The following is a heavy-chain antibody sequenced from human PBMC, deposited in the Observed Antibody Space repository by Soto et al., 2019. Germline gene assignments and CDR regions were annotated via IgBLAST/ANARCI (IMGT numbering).Heavy chain of an antibody. J-gene: IGHJ6*02. CDR1: GFSLSTSGVG. V-gene: IGHV2-5*01. CDR2: IYWNDDK. D-gene: IGHD6-6*01. CDR3: AHRQYSSSSLYYYYGMDV. Sequence: SGPTLVNPTQTLTLTCTFSGFSLSTSGVGVGWIRQPPGKALEWLALIYWNDDKRYSPSLKSRLTITKDTSKNQVVLTMANMDPVDTATYYCAHRQYSSSSLYYYYGMDVWGQGTTVTVSS.